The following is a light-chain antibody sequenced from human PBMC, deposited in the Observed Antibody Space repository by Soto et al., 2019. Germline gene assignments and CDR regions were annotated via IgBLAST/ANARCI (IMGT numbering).Light chain of an antibody. CDR2: GAS. CDR1: QSVSSSY. J-gene: IGKJ1*01. CDR3: QQYGSFPWT. V-gene: IGKV3-20*01. Sequence: EIVLTQSPGTLSLSPGERASLSCRASQSVSSSYLAWYQHKPGQGPKLLIYGASSRATGIPERFSGSGSGTDFTLTISRLEPEDFAVYYCQQYGSFPWTFGQGTKVDI.